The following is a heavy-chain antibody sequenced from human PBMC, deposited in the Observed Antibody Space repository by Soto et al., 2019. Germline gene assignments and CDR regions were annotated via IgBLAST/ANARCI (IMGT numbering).Heavy chain of an antibody. CDR3: ARDTYYYDSSDHFSADAFDI. CDR2: ISNDGSST. V-gene: IGHV3-74*01. D-gene: IGHD3-22*01. J-gene: IGHJ3*02. Sequence: EVQLVESGGGLVQPGGSLRLSCAASGFTSSSYWIHWVRQAPGKGLVWVSRISNDGSSTNYADSVKGRFTISRDNAKNTVYLQMNSLSAEDTAVYYCARDTYYYDSSDHFSADAFDIWGKGTMVTVSS. CDR1: GFTSSSYW.